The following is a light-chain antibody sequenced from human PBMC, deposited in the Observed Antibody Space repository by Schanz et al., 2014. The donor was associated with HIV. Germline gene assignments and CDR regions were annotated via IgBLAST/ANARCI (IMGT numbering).Light chain of an antibody. V-gene: IGKV3-20*01. Sequence: EIVLTQSPGTLSLSPGERATLSCRASQTVTSDFLAWYQQTPGQAPRLLIYGASSRATGIPDRFSGSGSGTDFTLTISSLEPEDFAIYYCQQYDSSTWTFGQGTKVEIK. CDR2: GAS. CDR1: QTVTSDF. J-gene: IGKJ1*01. CDR3: QQYDSSTWT.